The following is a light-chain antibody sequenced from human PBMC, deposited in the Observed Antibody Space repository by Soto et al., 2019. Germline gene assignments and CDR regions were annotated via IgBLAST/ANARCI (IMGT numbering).Light chain of an antibody. CDR2: GAS. V-gene: IGKV3-15*01. CDR1: QSVDRD. J-gene: IGKJ1*01. Sequence: TLSLSLGEVATLSCRASQSVDRDLAWYRQRPGQPPSLLIHGASTRATGVPARFSGSGSETEFALVITSLQSEDFAVYFCHQYNQWPRTFGQGTKVDIK. CDR3: HQYNQWPRT.